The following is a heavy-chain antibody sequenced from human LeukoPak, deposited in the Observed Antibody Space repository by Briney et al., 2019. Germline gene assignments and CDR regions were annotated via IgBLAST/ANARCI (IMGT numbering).Heavy chain of an antibody. V-gene: IGHV3-30*04. J-gene: IGHJ4*02. CDR2: ISYDGSNK. CDR1: GFTFSSYA. Sequence: GGSLRLSCAASGFTFSSYAMHWVRQAPGKGLEWVAVISYDGSNKHYADSVKGRFTISRDNSKNTLYLQMNSLRAEDTAVYYCARSLYYDILTGNFDYWGQGTLVTASS. D-gene: IGHD3-9*01. CDR3: ARSLYYDILTGNFDY.